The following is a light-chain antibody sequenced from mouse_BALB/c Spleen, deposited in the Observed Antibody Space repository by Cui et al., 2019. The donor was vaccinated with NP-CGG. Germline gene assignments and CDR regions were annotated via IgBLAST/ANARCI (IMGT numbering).Light chain of an antibody. CDR2: GTN. V-gene: IGLV1*01. Sequence: QAVVTQESALTTSPGETVTLTCRSSTGAVTTSNYANWVQEKPDHLFTGLIGGTNNRVPGVPARFSGSLIGDKAALTITGAQTEDEAIYFCALWYRNRWVFGGGTKLTVL. CDR1: TGAVTTSNY. J-gene: IGLJ1*01. CDR3: ALWYRNRWV.